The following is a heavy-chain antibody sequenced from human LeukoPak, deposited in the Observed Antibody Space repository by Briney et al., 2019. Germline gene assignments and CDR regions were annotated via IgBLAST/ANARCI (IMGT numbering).Heavy chain of an antibody. V-gene: IGHV3-21*01. D-gene: IGHD6-19*01. J-gene: IGHJ4*02. CDR1: GFTFSSYS. Sequence: GGSLRLSCAASGFTFSSYSMNWVRQAPGKGLEWVSSISSSSSYIYYADSVKGRFTISRDNAKNSLYLQMNSLRAEDTAVYYCARDPDSSGWYDYWGQGTLVTVSS. CDR2: ISSSSSYI. CDR3: ARDPDSSGWYDY.